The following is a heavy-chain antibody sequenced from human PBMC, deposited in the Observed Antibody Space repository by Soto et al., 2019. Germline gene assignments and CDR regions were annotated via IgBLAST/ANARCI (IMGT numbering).Heavy chain of an antibody. D-gene: IGHD4-17*01. CDR3: ARDDYGGHFDI. CDR1: GGSIRSDDYY. V-gene: IGHV4-30-4*01. Sequence: TLSLTCTVSGGSIRSDDYYWSWIRQSPRKGLEWIGYIFYSGSTFYNPSLKSRVTISIDTSKNQFSLNLNSVTAADTAVYYCARDDYGGHFDIWGQGTLVTSPQ. J-gene: IGHJ4*02. CDR2: IFYSGST.